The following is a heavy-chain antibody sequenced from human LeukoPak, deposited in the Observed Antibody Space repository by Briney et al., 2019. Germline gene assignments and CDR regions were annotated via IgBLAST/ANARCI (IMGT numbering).Heavy chain of an antibody. V-gene: IGHV3-30-3*01. CDR2: ISYDGSNK. J-gene: IGHJ4*02. D-gene: IGHD6-19*01. CDR3: ARDTTFDSSGWSYYFDY. Sequence: GGSLRLSCAASGFTFSSYAMHWVRQAPGKGLEWVAVISYDGSNKYYAGSVKGRFTISRDNSKYTLYLQMNSLRAEDTAVYYCARDTTFDSSGWSYYFDYWGQGTLVTVSS. CDR1: GFTFSSYA.